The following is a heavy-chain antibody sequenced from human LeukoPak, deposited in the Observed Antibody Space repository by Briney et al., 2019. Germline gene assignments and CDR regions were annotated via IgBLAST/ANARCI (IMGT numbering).Heavy chain of an antibody. D-gene: IGHD3-3*01. CDR2: INHSGST. CDR1: GGSISSSSYY. V-gene: IGHV4-39*07. Sequence: SSETLSLTCTVSGGSISSSSYYWSWIRQPPGKGLEWIGEINHSGSTNYNPSLKSRVTISVDTSKNQFSLKLSSVTAADTAVYYCARGPRITIFGVVISYYYGMDVWGQGTTVTVSS. CDR3: ARGPRITIFGVVISYYYGMDV. J-gene: IGHJ6*02.